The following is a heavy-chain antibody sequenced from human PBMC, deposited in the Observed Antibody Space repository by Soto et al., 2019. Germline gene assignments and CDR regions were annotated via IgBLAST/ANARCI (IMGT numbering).Heavy chain of an antibody. D-gene: IGHD3-10*01. CDR1: GGSISSGVYY. CDR2: IYYSGST. V-gene: IGHV4-31*03. CDR3: ARFGFGDGWFDP. J-gene: IGHJ5*02. Sequence: SETLSLTCTVSGGSISSGVYYWSWIRQHPGKGLEWIGYIYYSGSTYYNPSLKSRVTISVDTSKNQFSLKLSSVTAADTAVYYCARFGFGDGWFDPWGRGTLVTVSS.